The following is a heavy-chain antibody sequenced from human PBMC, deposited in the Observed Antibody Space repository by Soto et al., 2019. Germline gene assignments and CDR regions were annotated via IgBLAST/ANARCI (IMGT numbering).Heavy chain of an antibody. Sequence: PSVKVSCKASGYTFTSYAMHWVRQAPGQRLEWMGWINAGNGNTKYSQKFQGRVTITRDTSASTAYMELSSLRSEDTAVYYCASGGYSRPGADYYGMDVWGQGTTVTVSS. J-gene: IGHJ6*02. CDR3: ASGGYSRPGADYYGMDV. CDR2: INAGNGNT. D-gene: IGHD6-13*01. CDR1: GYTFTSYA. V-gene: IGHV1-3*01.